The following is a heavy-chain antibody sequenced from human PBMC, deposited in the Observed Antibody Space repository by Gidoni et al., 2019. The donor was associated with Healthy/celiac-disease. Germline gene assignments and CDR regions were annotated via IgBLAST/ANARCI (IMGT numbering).Heavy chain of an antibody. CDR2: IRYDGSNK. CDR3: AKSPPRYSSSWYYFDY. V-gene: IGHV3-30*02. J-gene: IGHJ4*02. D-gene: IGHD6-13*01. Sequence: QVQLVESGGGVVQPGRSLRLSCAASGFTFSSSGMHWVRQAPGKGLEWVAFIRYDGSNKYYADSVKGRFTISRDNSKNTLYLQMNSLRAEDTAVYYCAKSPPRYSSSWYYFDYWGQGTLVTVSS. CDR1: GFTFSSSG.